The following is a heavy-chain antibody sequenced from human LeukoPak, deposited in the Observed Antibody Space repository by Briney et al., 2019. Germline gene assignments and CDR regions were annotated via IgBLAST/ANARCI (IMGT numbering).Heavy chain of an antibody. J-gene: IGHJ4*02. CDR2: ISGSGGST. V-gene: IGHV3-23*01. D-gene: IGHD6-13*01. CDR3: ARGGEDSSSWYPYY. Sequence: GGSLRLSCAASGFTSSSYAMTWVRQAPGKGLEWLSVISGSGGSTYYADSVKGRFTISRDNSKNTLYLQMNSLRAEDTAVYYCARGGEDSSSWYPYYWGQGTLVTVSS. CDR1: GFTSSSYA.